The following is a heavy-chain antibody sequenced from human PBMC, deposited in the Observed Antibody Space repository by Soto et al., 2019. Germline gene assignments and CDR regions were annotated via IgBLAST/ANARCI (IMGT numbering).Heavy chain of an antibody. CDR2: ISGSTSYI. CDR3: ARDGAYCSGTGCRDYYHYMDV. V-gene: IGHV3-21*01. Sequence: EVQLVESGGGLVKPGGSLRLSCAASGFSFSDYSMNWVRQAPGKGLEWVSSISGSTSYIYYADSLKGRFTVSRANAEKSLYLQMNSLRAEDTAVYYCARDGAYCSGTGCRDYYHYMDVWGKGPKVTVSS. D-gene: IGHD2-2*01. J-gene: IGHJ6*03. CDR1: GFSFSDYS.